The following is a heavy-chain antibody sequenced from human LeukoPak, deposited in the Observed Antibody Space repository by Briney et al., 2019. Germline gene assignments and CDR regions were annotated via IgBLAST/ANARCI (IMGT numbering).Heavy chain of an antibody. CDR3: AARDVLTGLHDY. CDR2: INHSGST. J-gene: IGHJ4*02. V-gene: IGHV4-34*01. Sequence: SETLSLTCAVYGGSFSGYYWSWTRQPPGKGLEWIGEINHSGSTNYNPSLKSRVTISVDTSKNQISLKLSSVTAADTAVYYCAARDVLTGLHDYWGQGTLVTVSS. D-gene: IGHD3-9*01. CDR1: GGSFSGYY.